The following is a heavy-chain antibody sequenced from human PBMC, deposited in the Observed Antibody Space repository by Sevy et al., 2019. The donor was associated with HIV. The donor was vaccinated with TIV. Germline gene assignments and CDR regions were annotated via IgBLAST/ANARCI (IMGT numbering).Heavy chain of an antibody. V-gene: IGHV3-23*01. D-gene: IGHD3-10*01. J-gene: IGHJ4*02. CDR1: GFTFSSYA. CDR2: ISGSGGST. Sequence: GGSLRLSCAASGFTFSSYAMSWVRQAPGKGLEWVSAISGSGGSTYYADSVKGRFTIARDNSKNTLYLQMNSLGAEDTAVYYCAKDGLLRGVIIPFDYWGQGTLVTVSS. CDR3: AKDGLLRGVIIPFDY.